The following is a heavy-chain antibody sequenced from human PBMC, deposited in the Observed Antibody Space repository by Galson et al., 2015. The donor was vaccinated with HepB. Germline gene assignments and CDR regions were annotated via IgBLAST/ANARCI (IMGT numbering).Heavy chain of an antibody. CDR2: INPSGGRA. V-gene: IGHV1-46*01. D-gene: IGHD2-2*01. CDR1: GYTFSSYY. Sequence: SVKVSCKASGYTFSSYYIHWVRQAPGQGLEWMAIINPSGGRATYAQRFQGRVAMTRDTSTSTVYMELSSLTSEDTAVYYCARGRVVPDATSLFYYWGQGTLVTVSS. CDR3: ARGRVVPDATSLFYY. J-gene: IGHJ4*02.